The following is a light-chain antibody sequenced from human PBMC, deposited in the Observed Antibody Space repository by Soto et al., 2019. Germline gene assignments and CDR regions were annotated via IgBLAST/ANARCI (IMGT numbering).Light chain of an antibody. J-gene: IGKJ1*01. CDR2: GAS. CDR3: QQYSRWPQT. Sequence: EIVMTQSPATLSVSPGERATLSCRASQSVSSYLVWYQQKPGQAPRLLIYGASTGATGIPARFSGTGSGTEFTLTISSLQSADFAVYYCQQYSRWPQTFGQGTKVEMK. CDR1: QSVSSY. V-gene: IGKV3-15*01.